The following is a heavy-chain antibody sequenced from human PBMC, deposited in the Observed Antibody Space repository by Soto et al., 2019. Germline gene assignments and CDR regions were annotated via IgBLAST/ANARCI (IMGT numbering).Heavy chain of an antibody. CDR3: ATRGHCSSTSCYDY. J-gene: IGHJ4*02. Sequence: PSETLSLTCTVSGGSISSGGYYWSWIRQHPGKGLEWIGYIYYSGSTYYNPSLKSRVTISVDTSKNQFSLKLSSVTAADTAVYYCATRGHCSSTSCYDYWGQGTLVTVSS. D-gene: IGHD2-2*01. CDR2: IYYSGST. CDR1: GGSISSGGYY. V-gene: IGHV4-31*03.